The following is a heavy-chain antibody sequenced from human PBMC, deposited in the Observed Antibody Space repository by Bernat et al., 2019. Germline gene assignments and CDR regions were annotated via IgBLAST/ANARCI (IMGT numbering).Heavy chain of an antibody. V-gene: IGHV3-30-3*01. J-gene: IGHJ3*02. D-gene: IGHD1-26*01. CDR2: ISYDGSNK. CDR3: ASSGQGAFEI. CDR1: GFTFSSYA. Sequence: QVQLVESGGGVVQPGRSLRLSCAASGFTFSSYAMHWVRQAPGKGLEWVAVISYDGSNKYYADSVKGRFTISRDNSKNTLYLQMNSLRAEDTAVYYCASSGQGAFEIWGQGTMVTVSS.